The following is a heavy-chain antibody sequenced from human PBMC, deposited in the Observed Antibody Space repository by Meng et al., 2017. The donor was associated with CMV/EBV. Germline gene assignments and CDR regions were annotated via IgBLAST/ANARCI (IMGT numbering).Heavy chain of an antibody. Sequence: GESLKISCAASGFTFSSYEMNWVRQAPGKRLEWVSYISSSGSTIYYADSVKGRFTISRDNAKNSLYLQMNSLRAEDTAVYYCARDLTGQYCSSTSCYQDDWGQGTLVTVSS. D-gene: IGHD2-2*01. V-gene: IGHV3-48*03. CDR2: ISSSGSTI. CDR3: ARDLTGQYCSSTSCYQDD. CDR1: GFTFSSYE. J-gene: IGHJ4*02.